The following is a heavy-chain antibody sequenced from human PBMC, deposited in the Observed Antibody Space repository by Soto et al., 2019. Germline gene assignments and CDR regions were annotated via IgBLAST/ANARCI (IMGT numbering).Heavy chain of an antibody. D-gene: IGHD1-26*01. J-gene: IGHJ4*02. CDR3: GRGRSGQIVVFY. V-gene: IGHV1-2*02. CDR2: IGPESGAT. Sequence: GASVKVSCKASGYTFTGHYIHWVRQAPEQGPEWMGEIGPESGATRYAQKFQGRVTMTRDTSITTVYMELKNLSPDDTAVYYCGRGRSGQIVVFYWGQGTTVTVYS. CDR1: GYTFTGHY.